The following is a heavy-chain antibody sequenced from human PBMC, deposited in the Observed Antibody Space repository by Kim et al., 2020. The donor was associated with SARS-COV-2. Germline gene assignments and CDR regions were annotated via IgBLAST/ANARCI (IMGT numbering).Heavy chain of an antibody. CDR1: GFTFSSSW. CDR2: INSDGSTT. CDR3: ARGGFSGSRFGH. Sequence: GGSLRLSCAASGFTFSSSWIHWVRQAPGKGLVWVSRINSDGSTTTYADSVKGRFTISRDNAQNTVYLQLNSLRVEDTAVYYCARGGFSGSRFGHWGQGTLVTVSS. V-gene: IGHV3-74*03. D-gene: IGHD6-25*01. J-gene: IGHJ4*02.